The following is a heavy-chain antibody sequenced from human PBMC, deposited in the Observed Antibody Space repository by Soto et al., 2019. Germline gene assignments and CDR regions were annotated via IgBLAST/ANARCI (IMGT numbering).Heavy chain of an antibody. Sequence: GASVKVSCKASGGTFSSYAISWVRQAPGQGLEWMGGIIPIFGTANYAQKFQGRVTITADESTSTAYMELSSLRSEDTAVYYCARAADDYGDPNDAFDIWGQGTMVTVSS. CDR3: ARAADDYGDPNDAFDI. J-gene: IGHJ3*02. V-gene: IGHV1-69*13. CDR1: GGTFSSYA. CDR2: IIPIFGTA. D-gene: IGHD4-17*01.